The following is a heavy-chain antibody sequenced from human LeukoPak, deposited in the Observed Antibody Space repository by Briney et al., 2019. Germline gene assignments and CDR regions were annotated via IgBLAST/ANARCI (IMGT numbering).Heavy chain of an antibody. Sequence: GESLKISCKGSGYSFTSYWIGWVRQMPEKGLDWMGIIYPGDSDTRYSPSFQGQVTISADKSISTAYLQWSSLKASDTAMYYCARPYSSGYYYFDYWGQGTLVTVSS. J-gene: IGHJ4*02. CDR2: IYPGDSDT. CDR1: GYSFTSYW. V-gene: IGHV5-51*01. D-gene: IGHD3-22*01. CDR3: ARPYSSGYYYFDY.